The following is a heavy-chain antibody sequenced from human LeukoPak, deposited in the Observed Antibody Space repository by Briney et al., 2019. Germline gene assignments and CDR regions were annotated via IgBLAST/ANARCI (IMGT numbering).Heavy chain of an antibody. CDR1: GGSISSYY. CDR2: ISYSGST. Sequence: SETLSLTCTVSGGSISSYYWSWIRQPPGKGLEWIGYISYSGSTNFNPSLKSRVTISVDTSKNQFSLKLSSVTAADTAVYYCAREGTAGTDLNWFDPWGQGTLVTVSS. CDR3: AREGTAGTDLNWFDP. V-gene: IGHV4-59*01. D-gene: IGHD1-1*01. J-gene: IGHJ5*02.